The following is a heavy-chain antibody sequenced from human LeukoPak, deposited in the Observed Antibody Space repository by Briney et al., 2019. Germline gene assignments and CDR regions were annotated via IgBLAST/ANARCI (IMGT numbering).Heavy chain of an antibody. CDR2: IYPGDSET. Sequence: GESLQISCKGSGYSFSNYWIGWVRQMPGKGLEWMGIIYPGDSETRYSPSFEGQVTISADKSISTAYLQWSSLKASDTAMYYCARLDFSGSYYFDYWGQGTLVTVSS. CDR1: GYSFSNYW. J-gene: IGHJ4*02. D-gene: IGHD1-26*01. CDR3: ARLDFSGSYYFDY. V-gene: IGHV5-51*01.